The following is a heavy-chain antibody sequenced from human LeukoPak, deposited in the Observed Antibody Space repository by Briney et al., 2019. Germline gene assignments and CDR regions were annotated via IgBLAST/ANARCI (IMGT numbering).Heavy chain of an antibody. Sequence: SETLSLTCTVSGGSISSYYWSWIRQPPRKGLEWIGYIYYSGSTNYNPSLKSRVTISVDTSKNQFSLKLSSVTAADTAVYYCARDVAASAYFDYWGQGTLVTVSS. CDR2: IYYSGST. V-gene: IGHV4-59*01. J-gene: IGHJ4*02. D-gene: IGHD3-16*01. CDR3: ARDVAASAYFDY. CDR1: GGSISSYY.